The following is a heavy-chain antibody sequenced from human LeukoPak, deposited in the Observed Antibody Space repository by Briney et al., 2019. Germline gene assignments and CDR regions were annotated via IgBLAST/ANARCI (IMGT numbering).Heavy chain of an antibody. J-gene: IGHJ4*02. V-gene: IGHV1-18*01. D-gene: IGHD4-23*01. CDR2: ISAYNGNT. CDR3: ARDLRWEPGKIFDY. CDR1: GYTFTSYG. Sequence: ASVKVSCKASGYTFTSYGISWVRQAPGQGLEWMGWISAYNGNTNYAQKFQGRVTMTTDTSTSTAYMELRSLRSDDTAVYYCARDLRWEPGKIFDYWGQGTPVTVSS.